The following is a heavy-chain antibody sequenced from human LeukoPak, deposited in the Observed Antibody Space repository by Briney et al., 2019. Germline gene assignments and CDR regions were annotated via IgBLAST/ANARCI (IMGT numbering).Heavy chain of an antibody. Sequence: GGSLRLSCAASGFTFSRHWMSWVRQAPGKGLEWVANINQDGSEKDYVDSVKGRFAISRDNAKNSLYLQMNSLRAEDTAVYYCARDSNGYWGQGTLVTVSS. CDR1: GFTFSRHW. CDR2: INQDGSEK. D-gene: IGHD4-11*01. J-gene: IGHJ4*02. V-gene: IGHV3-7*01. CDR3: ARDSNGY.